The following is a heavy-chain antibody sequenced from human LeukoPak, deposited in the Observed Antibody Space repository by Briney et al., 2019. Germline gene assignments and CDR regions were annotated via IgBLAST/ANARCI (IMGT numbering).Heavy chain of an antibody. CDR3: AKETWSNSYSDFDY. CDR1: GFTFDDYA. Sequence: GGSLRLSCAASGFTFDDYAIHWVRQLPGKGLEWVSVISGDGERTDYADSVKGRFTVSRDNSKNSLYLQMNSLRSEDTALHYCAKETWSNSYSDFDYWGQGTLVTVSS. CDR2: ISGDGERT. J-gene: IGHJ4*02. V-gene: IGHV3-43*02. D-gene: IGHD4-11*01.